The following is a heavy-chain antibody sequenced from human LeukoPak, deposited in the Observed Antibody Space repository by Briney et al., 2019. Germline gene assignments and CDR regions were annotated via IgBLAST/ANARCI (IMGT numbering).Heavy chain of an antibody. D-gene: IGHD2-15*01. CDR1: GFTFSSYA. V-gene: IGHV3-7*01. CDR3: ARDPGRWYSPSPPYYFDY. Sequence: GGSLRLSCAASGFTFSSYAMSWVRQAPGKGLEWVANIKQDGSEKYYVDSVKGRFTISRDNAKNSLYLQMNSLRAEDTAVYYCARDPGRWYSPSPPYYFDYWGQGTLVTVSS. CDR2: IKQDGSEK. J-gene: IGHJ4*02.